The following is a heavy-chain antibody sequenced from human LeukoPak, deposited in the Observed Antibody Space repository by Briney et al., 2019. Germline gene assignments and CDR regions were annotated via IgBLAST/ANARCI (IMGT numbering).Heavy chain of an antibody. D-gene: IGHD4-17*01. CDR3: ARVKATDDYGDYAVGSDWFDP. J-gene: IGHJ5*02. V-gene: IGHV1-46*01. CDR2: INPSGGST. Sequence: GASVKVSCKASGYTFTSYYMHWVRQAPGQGLEWMGIINPSGGSTSYAQKFQGRVTMTRDTSTSTVYMELSSLRSEDTAVYYCARVKATDDYGDYAVGSDWFDPWGQGTLVTVSS. CDR1: GYTFTSYY.